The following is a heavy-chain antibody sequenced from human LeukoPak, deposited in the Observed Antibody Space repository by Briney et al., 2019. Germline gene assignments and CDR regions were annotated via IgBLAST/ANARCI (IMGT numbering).Heavy chain of an antibody. Sequence: GGCLRLSCAPSGFTFSSYAMSWVRQPPGKVLEWVSAISGSGGSTYYADSVKGRFTISRDNSKNTLYLQMNSLRAEDTAVYYCAKGTGVEMATKKLSYYYYGMDVWGQGTTVTASS. J-gene: IGHJ6*02. D-gene: IGHD5-24*01. CDR1: GFTFSSYA. CDR3: AKGTGVEMATKKLSYYYYGMDV. CDR2: ISGSGGST. V-gene: IGHV3-23*01.